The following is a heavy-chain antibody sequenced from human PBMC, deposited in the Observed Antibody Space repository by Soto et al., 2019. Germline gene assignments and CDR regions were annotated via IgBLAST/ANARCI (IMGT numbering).Heavy chain of an antibody. CDR1: GASLSGYY. CDR2: INHRGST. D-gene: IGHD2-2*01. J-gene: IGHJ6*02. CDR3: ARDIVVLPAANRYGLDA. Sequence: PSETLSLTCAVYGASLSGYYWTWIRQTPGKGLEWIGEINHRGSTKYNPSLKSRVIISADTSKNQFSLKLASVTAADTAVYFCARDIVVLPAANRYGLDAWGQGITVTVSS. V-gene: IGHV4-34*01.